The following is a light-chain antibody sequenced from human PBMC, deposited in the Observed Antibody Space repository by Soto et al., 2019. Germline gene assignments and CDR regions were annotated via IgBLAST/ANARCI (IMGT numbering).Light chain of an antibody. V-gene: IGLV1-40*01. Sequence: QTVVTQPPSVSGAPGQRVTSSCTGSSSNIGAGYDVHWYQQLPGTAPKLLIYGNSNRPSGVPDRFSGSKSGTSASLAITGLQAEDEADYYCQSYDSSLSGFYVFGTGTKVTVL. J-gene: IGLJ1*01. CDR3: QSYDSSLSGFYV. CDR2: GNS. CDR1: SSNIGAGYD.